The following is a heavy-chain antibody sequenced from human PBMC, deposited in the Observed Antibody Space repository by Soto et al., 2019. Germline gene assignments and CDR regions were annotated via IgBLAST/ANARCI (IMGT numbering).Heavy chain of an antibody. CDR2: ISSSSSYI. CDR1: GFTFSSYS. Sequence: GGSLRLSCAASGFTFSSYSMNWVRQAPGKGLEWVSSISSSSSYIYYADSVKGRFTISRDNAKNSLYLQMNSLRAEDTAVYYCARVALNMVRESNDAFDIWGQGTMVTVSS. J-gene: IGHJ3*02. V-gene: IGHV3-21*01. CDR3: ARVALNMVRESNDAFDI. D-gene: IGHD3-10*01.